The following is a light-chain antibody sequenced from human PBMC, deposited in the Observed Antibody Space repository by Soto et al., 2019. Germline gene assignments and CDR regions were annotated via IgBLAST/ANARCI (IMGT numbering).Light chain of an antibody. J-gene: IGKJ3*01. Sequence: DIVLTQSPATLSLSPGERATLSCRASQSISTNLAWYQHKPGQAPRLLIYGASNRATGIPARFSGTGSGTDFTLTINILEPEDFAVYYCQHRTNWPPEITFGPGTKVDI. CDR3: QHRTNWPPEIT. V-gene: IGKV3-11*01. CDR1: QSISTN. CDR2: GAS.